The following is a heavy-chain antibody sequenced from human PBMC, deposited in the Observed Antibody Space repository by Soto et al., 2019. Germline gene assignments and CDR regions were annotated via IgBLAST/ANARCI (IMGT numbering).Heavy chain of an antibody. V-gene: IGHV2-26*01. J-gene: IGHJ3*01. CDR3: ALMGDYYVNAGDAFDR. Sequence: QVTLKESGPVLVKPTETLTLTCTVSGFSLSNARMGVSWMRQPPGKALEWLAHIFANDEESYNTSLRSRLTISKETYKNQVVLTMTNMDPVESATYYCALMGDYYVNAGDAFDRWGQETRVTVSS. D-gene: IGHD3-10*02. CDR1: GFSLSNARMG. CDR2: IFANDEE.